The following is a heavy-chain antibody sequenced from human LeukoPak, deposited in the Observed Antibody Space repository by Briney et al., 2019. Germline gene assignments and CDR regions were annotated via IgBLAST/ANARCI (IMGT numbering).Heavy chain of an antibody. J-gene: IGHJ3*02. V-gene: IGHV1-3*01. CDR3: ARESYGGYQFDI. CDR2: INAGDGDT. Sequence: ASVKVSCKASGYTFSNCAVHWVRQAPGQRLEWMGRINAGDGDTNYSQKFQGRVTITRDTSASTAHMELSSLRSEDTALYYCARESYGGYQFDIWGQGTVVTVSS. CDR1: GYTFSNCA. D-gene: IGHD4-23*01.